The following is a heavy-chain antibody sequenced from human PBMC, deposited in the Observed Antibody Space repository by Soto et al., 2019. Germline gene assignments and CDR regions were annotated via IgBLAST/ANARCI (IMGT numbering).Heavy chain of an antibody. CDR3: ARDPLLWFGELLCFDY. CDR1: GFTFSSYG. V-gene: IGHV3-33*01. Sequence: PGGSLRLSCAASGFTFSSYGMHWVRQAPGKGLEWVAVIWYDGSNKYYADSVKGRFTISRDNSKNTLYLQMNSLRAEDTAVYYCARDPLLWFGELLCFDYWGQGTLVTVSS. J-gene: IGHJ4*02. D-gene: IGHD3-10*01. CDR2: IWYDGSNK.